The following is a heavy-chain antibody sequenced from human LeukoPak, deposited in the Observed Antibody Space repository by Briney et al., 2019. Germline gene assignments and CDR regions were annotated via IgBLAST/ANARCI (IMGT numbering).Heavy chain of an antibody. CDR2: ISYDGSNK. V-gene: IGHV3-30*04. J-gene: IGHJ4*02. Sequence: GGSLRLSCAASGFTFSSYAMHWVRQAPGKGLEWVEVISYDGSNKYYADSVKGRFTISRDNSKNTLYLQMNSLRAEDTAVYYCAREGIAAAGKRVEGFDYWGQGTLVTVSS. CDR3: AREGIAAAGKRVEGFDY. D-gene: IGHD6-13*01. CDR1: GFTFSSYA.